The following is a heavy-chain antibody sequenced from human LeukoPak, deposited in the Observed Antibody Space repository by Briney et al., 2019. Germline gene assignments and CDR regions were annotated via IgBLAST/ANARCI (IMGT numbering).Heavy chain of an antibody. J-gene: IGHJ5*02. D-gene: IGHD2-8*01. CDR1: GGSISRYY. CDR3: ARENGLSHPRRFDP. V-gene: IGHV4-59*01. Sequence: SETLSLTCTVSGGSISRYYWSWIRPPPGKGLEWIGHIYYTGGTNYNPSLKSRVTISVDTSKNQFSLKLNSVTAADTAVYYCARENGLSHPRRFDPWGQGTLVTVSS. CDR2: IYYTGGT.